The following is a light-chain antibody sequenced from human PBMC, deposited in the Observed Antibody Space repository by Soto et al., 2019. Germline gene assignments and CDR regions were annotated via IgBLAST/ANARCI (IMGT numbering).Light chain of an antibody. CDR3: HQYGSSPRT. CDR1: QSVTSTY. V-gene: IGKV3-20*01. CDR2: GTF. J-gene: IGKJ3*01. Sequence: EVVLSQSPGTLSLSPGERATLSCRASQSVTSTYFAWYQQKPGQAPRLLIYGTFTRATGVPDRFSGSGSGTDFTHIISRLEPEDFAVYYCHQYGSSPRTFGPGTKVDIK.